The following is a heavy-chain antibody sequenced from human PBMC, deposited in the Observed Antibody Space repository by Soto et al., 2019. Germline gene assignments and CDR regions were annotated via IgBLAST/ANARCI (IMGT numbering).Heavy chain of an antibody. CDR1: GFTFSNYA. CDR2: LSDSGGNT. V-gene: IGHV3-23*01. D-gene: IGHD1-26*01. CDR3: AKEMGARKPLDD. Sequence: PGGSLRLSCAASGFTFSNYAMSWVRQAPGRGLEFISALSDSGGNTYYTDSVKGRFTISRDNSKDTLYLQMNNLRVEDTALYYCAKEMGARKPLDDWGQGSLVTVSS. J-gene: IGHJ4*02.